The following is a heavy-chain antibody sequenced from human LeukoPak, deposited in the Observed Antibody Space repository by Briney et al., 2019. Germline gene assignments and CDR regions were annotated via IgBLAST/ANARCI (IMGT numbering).Heavy chain of an antibody. Sequence: GGPLRLSCVASGFTISSYEMSWIRQAPGKGLEWISYITDDGETTYYGDSVRGRFVISRDNAKNSLYLQLNSPGVQDTAVYYCVRKGNFDTWGQGTLVTVSS. J-gene: IGHJ4*02. V-gene: IGHV3-48*03. CDR1: GFTISSYE. CDR2: ITDDGETT. CDR3: VRKGNFDT.